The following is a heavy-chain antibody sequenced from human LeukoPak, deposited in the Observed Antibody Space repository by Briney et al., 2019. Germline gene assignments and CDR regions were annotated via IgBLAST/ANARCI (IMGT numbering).Heavy chain of an antibody. D-gene: IGHD3-10*01. CDR3: AMHPRITMVRGIAD. V-gene: IGHV3-23*01. J-gene: IGHJ4*02. CDR1: GFTFSSYA. Sequence: GGSLRLSCAASGFTFSSYAVSWVRQAPGKGLEWVSAISGSGGSTYYADSVKGRFTISRDNSKNTLYLQMNSLRAEDTAVYYCAMHPRITMVRGIADWGQGTLVTVSS. CDR2: ISGSGGST.